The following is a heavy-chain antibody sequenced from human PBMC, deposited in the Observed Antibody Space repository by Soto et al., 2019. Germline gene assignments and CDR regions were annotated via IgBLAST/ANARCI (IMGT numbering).Heavy chain of an antibody. V-gene: IGHV4-59*08. J-gene: IGHJ6*03. Sequence: QVQLQESGPGLVKPSETLSLTCTVSGGSISSYYWSWIRQPPGKGLEWIGYIYYSGSTNYTPSRKSRVTISVDTSKNQFSLKLSSVTAADTAVYYCARRGIAAAGTFYYYYMDVWGKGTTVTVSS. D-gene: IGHD6-13*01. CDR2: IYYSGST. CDR3: ARRGIAAAGTFYYYYMDV. CDR1: GGSISSYY.